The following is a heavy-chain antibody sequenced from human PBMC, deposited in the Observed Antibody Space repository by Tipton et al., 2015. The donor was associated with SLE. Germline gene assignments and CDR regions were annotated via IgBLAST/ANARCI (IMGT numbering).Heavy chain of an antibody. Sequence: GLVKPSETLSLTCAVYGGSFSGYYWGWIRQPPGKGLEWIGSIYHSGTAYYNPPLKSRVTISVDTSKKQISLKLSSVTAADTAVYYCARYPESNYHWFGPWGQGALVTVPS. CDR1: GGSFSGYY. CDR3: ARYPESNYHWFGP. CDR2: IYHSGTA. V-gene: IGHV4-34*01. J-gene: IGHJ5*02. D-gene: IGHD4-11*01.